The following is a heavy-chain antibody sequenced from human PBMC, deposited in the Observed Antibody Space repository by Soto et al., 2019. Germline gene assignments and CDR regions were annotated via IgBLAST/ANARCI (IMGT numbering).Heavy chain of an antibody. Sequence: QVHLVQSGAEVKTPGSSVKVSCKAAGGTFNTYTLIWVRQAPGHGLEWMGRIIPMLTVTNSAQKFQGRVTLTADKSTGKAFMELTSLRSDDTAIYYCSGGSWSAETFDIWGQGTMVTVSS. V-gene: IGHV1-69*02. J-gene: IGHJ3*02. CDR1: GGTFNTYT. CDR3: SGGSWSAETFDI. D-gene: IGHD2-2*01. CDR2: IIPMLTVT.